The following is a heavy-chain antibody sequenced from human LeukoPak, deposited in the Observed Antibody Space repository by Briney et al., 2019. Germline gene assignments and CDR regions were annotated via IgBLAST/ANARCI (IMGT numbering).Heavy chain of an antibody. CDR2: IKSKTDGETT. D-gene: IGHD3-22*01. CDR3: TTVYSDSGGFYFNYCDY. Sequence: GGSLRLSCAASGFTVSNAWMSWVRQAPGKGLEWVGRIKSKTDGETTDYAAPVKGRFTISRDDSKNTLYLQMNSLKTEDTAVYYCTTVYSDSGGFYFNYCDYWGQGTLVTVST. CDR1: GFTVSNAW. V-gene: IGHV3-15*01. J-gene: IGHJ4*02.